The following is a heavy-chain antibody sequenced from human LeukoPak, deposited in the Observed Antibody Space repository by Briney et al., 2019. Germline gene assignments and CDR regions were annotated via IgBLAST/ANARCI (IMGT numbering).Heavy chain of an antibody. Sequence: GESLKISCKGSGYSFTSYWIGWVRQMPGKGLEWMGIIYPGDSDTRYSPSFQGQVTISADKSISTAYLQWSSLKASDTAMYYCATLHYYGSGSYQYYFDYWGQGTLVTVSS. J-gene: IGHJ4*02. D-gene: IGHD3-10*01. CDR2: IYPGDSDT. V-gene: IGHV5-51*01. CDR3: ATLHYYGSGSYQYYFDY. CDR1: GYSFTSYW.